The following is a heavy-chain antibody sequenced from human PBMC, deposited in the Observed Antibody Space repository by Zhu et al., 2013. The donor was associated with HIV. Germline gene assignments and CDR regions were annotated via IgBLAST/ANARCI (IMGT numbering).Heavy chain of an antibody. D-gene: IGHD2-15*01. CDR3: ATGDQIVVVVAADYYYYGMDV. J-gene: IGHJ6*02. CDR2: ISAYNGNT. CDR1: GYTFTSYG. V-gene: IGHV1-18*01. Sequence: QVQLVQSGAEVKKPGASVKVSCKASGYTFTSYGISWVRQAPGQGLEWMGWISAYNGNTNYAQKLQGRVTMTTDTSTSTAYMELRSLRSDDTAVYYCATGDQIVVVVAADYYYYGMDVWGQGTTVTVSS.